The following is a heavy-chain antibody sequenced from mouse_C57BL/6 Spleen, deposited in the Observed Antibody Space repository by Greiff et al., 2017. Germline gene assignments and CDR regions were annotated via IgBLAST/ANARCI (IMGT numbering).Heavy chain of an antibody. Sequence: VQLKESGPELVKPGASVKMSCKASGYTFTDYNMHWVKQSHGKSLEWIGYINPNNGGTSYNQKFKGKATLTVNKSSSTAYMELRSLTSEDSAVYYCARGDYYGSRAAMDYWGQGTSVTVSS. D-gene: IGHD1-1*01. CDR1: GYTFTDYN. J-gene: IGHJ4*01. CDR3: ARGDYYGSRAAMDY. CDR2: INPNNGGT. V-gene: IGHV1-22*01.